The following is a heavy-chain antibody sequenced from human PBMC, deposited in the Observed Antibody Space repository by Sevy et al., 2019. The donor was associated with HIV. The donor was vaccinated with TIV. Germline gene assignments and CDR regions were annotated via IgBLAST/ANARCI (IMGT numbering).Heavy chain of an antibody. D-gene: IGHD5-18*01. Sequence: GGSLRLSCAASGFTFSSYEMNWVRQAPGKGLEWVSYISSSASTIYYADSVKGRFTISRDNAKNSLYLQMNSLRAEDTAVYYCASQRNTAMVTYYFDYWGQGTLVTVSS. CDR2: ISSSASTI. CDR1: GFTFSSYE. V-gene: IGHV3-48*03. CDR3: ASQRNTAMVTYYFDY. J-gene: IGHJ4*02.